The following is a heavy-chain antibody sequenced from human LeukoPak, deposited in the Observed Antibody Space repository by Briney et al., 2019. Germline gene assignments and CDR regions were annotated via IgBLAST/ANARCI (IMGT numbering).Heavy chain of an antibody. CDR3: ATTYYYDSSGPGLGY. Sequence: ASVKISCKASGYSFTSYGLNWVRQAPGQGLEWMGWINTNTGNPTYAQGFTGRSVFSLDTSVSTAYLQISSLKAEDTAVYYCATTYYYDSSGPGLGYWGQGTLVTVSS. J-gene: IGHJ4*02. CDR2: INTNTGNP. CDR1: GYSFTSYG. V-gene: IGHV7-4-1*02. D-gene: IGHD3-22*01.